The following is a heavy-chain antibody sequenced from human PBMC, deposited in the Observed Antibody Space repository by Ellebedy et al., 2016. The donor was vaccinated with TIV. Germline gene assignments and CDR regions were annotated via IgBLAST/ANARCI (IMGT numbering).Heavy chain of an antibody. J-gene: IGHJ4*02. D-gene: IGHD4-11*01. CDR3: AKARSTVTTPLDY. Sequence: GESLKISCAASGFPFSSYAMSWVRQAPGKGPDWVSVISRSGDSTWSADSVKGRFTISRDNSKNTLYLQMDSLRAEDTAVYYCAKARSTVTTPLDYWGQGTLVTVSS. CDR2: ISRSGDST. CDR1: GFPFSSYA. V-gene: IGHV3-23*01.